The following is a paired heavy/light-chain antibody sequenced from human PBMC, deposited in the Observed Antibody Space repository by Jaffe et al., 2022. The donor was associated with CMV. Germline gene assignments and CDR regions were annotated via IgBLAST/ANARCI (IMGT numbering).Heavy chain of an antibody. CDR1: GGSISSGGYY. CDR3: ARVEVVPAYTGPYYYYGMDV. CDR2: IYYSGST. Sequence: QVQLQESGPGLVKPSQTLSLTCTVSGGSISSGGYYWSWIRQHPGKGLEWIGYIYYSGSTYYNPSLKSRVTISVDTSKNQFSLKLSSVTAADTAVYYCARVEVVPAYTGPYYYYGMDVWGQGTTVTVSS. J-gene: IGHJ6*02. V-gene: IGHV4-31*03. D-gene: IGHD2-2*01.
Light chain of an antibody. Sequence: DIQMTQSPSTLSASVGDRVTITCRASQSISSWLAWYQQKPGKAPKLLIYKASSLESGVPSRFSGSGSGTEFTLTISSLQPDDFATYYCQQYNSYVFTFGPGTKVDIK. CDR2: KAS. V-gene: IGKV1-5*03. J-gene: IGKJ3*01. CDR3: QQYNSYVFT. CDR1: QSISSW.